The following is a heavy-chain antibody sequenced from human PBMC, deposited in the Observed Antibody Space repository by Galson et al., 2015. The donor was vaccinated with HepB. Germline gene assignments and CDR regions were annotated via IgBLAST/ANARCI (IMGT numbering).Heavy chain of an antibody. CDR3: AYSHDYVWGNYRPRDAFDI. CDR1: GFSLSTSGVG. D-gene: IGHD3-16*02. J-gene: IGHJ3*02. Sequence: PALVKPTQTLTLTCTFSGFSLSTSGVGVGWIRQPPGKALEWLALIYWDDDKRYSPSLKSRLTITKDTSKNQVVLTMANMDPVDTATYYCAYSHDYVWGNYRPRDAFDIWGQGTMVTVSS. CDR2: IYWDDDK. V-gene: IGHV2-5*02.